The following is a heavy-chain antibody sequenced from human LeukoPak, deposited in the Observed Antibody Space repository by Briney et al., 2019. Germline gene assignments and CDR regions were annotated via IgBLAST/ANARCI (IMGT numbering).Heavy chain of an antibody. Sequence: SVKVSCKASGGTFSSYAISWVRQAPGQGLEWMGGIIPIIGTANYAQKFQGRVTITADESTSTAYMELSSLRSEDTAVYYCARGYCSGGSCYWPIDYRGQGTLVTVSS. V-gene: IGHV1-69*01. CDR1: GGTFSSYA. D-gene: IGHD2-15*01. CDR2: IIPIIGTA. J-gene: IGHJ4*02. CDR3: ARGYCSGGSCYWPIDY.